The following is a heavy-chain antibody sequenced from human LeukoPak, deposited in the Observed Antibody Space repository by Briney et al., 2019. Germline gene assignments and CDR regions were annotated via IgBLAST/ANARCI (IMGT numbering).Heavy chain of an antibody. D-gene: IGHD3-10*01. J-gene: IGHJ4*02. V-gene: IGHV4-59*08. Sequence: SETLSLTRTLSVGSISSYYWSWLRQPPPAGREWRGYIYYSWSTNCNPTLKSRVTISVDTSKNQLSLKLSSVSAAGTAVNYWASTQLYYRLTAPYYFDYSGERTLVTVSS. CDR3: ASTQLYYRLTAPYYFDY. CDR2: IYYSWST. CDR1: VGSISSYY.